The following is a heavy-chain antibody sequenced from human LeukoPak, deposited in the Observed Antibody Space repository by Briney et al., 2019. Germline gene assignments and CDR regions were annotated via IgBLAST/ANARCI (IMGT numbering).Heavy chain of an antibody. Sequence: SQTLSLTCAISGDSVSSNSAAWNWIRQSPSRGLEWLGRTYYRSKWYNDYAVSVKSRITINPDTSKNQFSLKLSSVTAADTAVYYCARVDCSGGSCYRVNAFDIWGQGTMVTVSS. CDR2: TYYRSKWYN. CDR1: GDSVSSNSAA. V-gene: IGHV6-1*01. J-gene: IGHJ3*02. D-gene: IGHD2-15*01. CDR3: ARVDCSGGSCYRVNAFDI.